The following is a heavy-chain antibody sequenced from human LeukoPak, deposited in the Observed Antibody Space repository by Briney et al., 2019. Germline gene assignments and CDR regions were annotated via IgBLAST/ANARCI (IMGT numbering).Heavy chain of an antibody. J-gene: IGHJ4*02. CDR2: IWFDGSNT. D-gene: IGHD4-23*01. CDR1: GFSFNDYG. CDR3: AKRHGHSGNLFDY. Sequence: GGSLRLSCAASGFSFNDYGMHWVRQSPGKGLEWVANIWFDGSNTDYADFVKGRFTISRDNSKNTLFLQMNSLRVEDTAVYYCAKRHGHSGNLFDYWGQGTLVTVSS. V-gene: IGHV3-33*06.